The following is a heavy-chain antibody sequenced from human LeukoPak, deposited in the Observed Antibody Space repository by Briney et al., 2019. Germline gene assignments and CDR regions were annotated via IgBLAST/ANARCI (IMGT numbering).Heavy chain of an antibody. V-gene: IGHV1-24*01. CDR2: FDPEDGET. CDR1: GYTLTELS. Sequence: ASVKVSCKVSGYTLTELSMHWVRQAPGKGLEWMGGFDPEDGETIYAQKFQGRVTMTEDTSTDTAYMELSSLRSEDTAVYYCATSRAYDILTGNFDYWGQGTLVTVSS. CDR3: ATSRAYDILTGNFDY. D-gene: IGHD3-9*01. J-gene: IGHJ4*02.